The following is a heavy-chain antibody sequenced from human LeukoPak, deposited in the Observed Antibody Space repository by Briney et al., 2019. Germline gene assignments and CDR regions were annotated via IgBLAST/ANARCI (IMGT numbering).Heavy chain of an antibody. J-gene: IGHJ6*02. CDR1: GFTFSSYS. Sequence: GGSLRLSCAASGFTFSSYSMNWVRQAPGKGLEWVSCISSSSSTIYYADSVKGRFTISRDNAKNSLFLQMNSLRDEDTAVYYCARARPDSSGYYYELYHYYGMDVWGQGTMVTVSS. CDR3: ARARPDSSGYYYELYHYYGMDV. V-gene: IGHV3-48*02. D-gene: IGHD3-22*01. CDR2: ISSSSSTI.